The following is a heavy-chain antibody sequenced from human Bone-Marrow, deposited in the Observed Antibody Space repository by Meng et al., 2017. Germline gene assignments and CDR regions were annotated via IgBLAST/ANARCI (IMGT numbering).Heavy chain of an antibody. CDR3: ARDAYIQLWLGALDY. CDR1: GYTFTSYG. D-gene: IGHD5-18*01. CDR2: ISAYNGNT. Sequence: ASVKVSCKASGYTFTSYGISWVRQAPGQGLEWMGWISAYNGNTNYAQELQGRVTMTTDTSTSTAYMELRSLRSDDTAVYYCARDAYIQLWLGALDYWGQGTLVTVSS. V-gene: IGHV1-18*01. J-gene: IGHJ4*02.